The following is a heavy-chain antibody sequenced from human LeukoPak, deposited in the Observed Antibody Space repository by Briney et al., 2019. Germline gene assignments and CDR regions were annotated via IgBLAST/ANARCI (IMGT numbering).Heavy chain of an antibody. J-gene: IGHJ4*02. Sequence: PGGSLRLSCAASGFTFSNYWMHCVRQVPGKGLVWVSRINPGGSSTTYADSVRGRFTISRDNAKNTLYLQMDSLRAEDTGVYYCARSNQADDYWGQGTLVTVSS. D-gene: IGHD1-14*01. CDR1: GFTFSNYW. CDR2: INPGGSST. V-gene: IGHV3-74*01. CDR3: ARSNQADDY.